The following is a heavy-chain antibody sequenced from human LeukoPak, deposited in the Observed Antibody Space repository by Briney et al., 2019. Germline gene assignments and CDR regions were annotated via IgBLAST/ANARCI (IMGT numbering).Heavy chain of an antibody. Sequence: PGGSLRLSCAASGFTFSSYGMHWVRQAPGKGLEWVSSISSSSSYIYYADSVKGRFTISRDNAKNSLYLQMNSLRAEDTAVYYCAKKYSSSWYEIAAFDIWGQGTMVTVSS. CDR3: AKKYSSSWYEIAAFDI. D-gene: IGHD6-13*01. J-gene: IGHJ3*02. CDR2: ISSSSSYI. V-gene: IGHV3-21*04. CDR1: GFTFSSYG.